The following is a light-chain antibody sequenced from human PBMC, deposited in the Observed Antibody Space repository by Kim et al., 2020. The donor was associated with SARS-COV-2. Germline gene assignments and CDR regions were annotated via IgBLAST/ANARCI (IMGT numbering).Light chain of an antibody. J-gene: IGLJ2*01. Sequence: GQRVTISCSADSSNIESNYVYWYQQFPGMAPKLLIYRNNVRPSGVPDRFSVSKSGTSGSLAISGLRSEDEADYYCASWDDSLSGVVFGGGTQLTVL. CDR1: SSNIESNY. V-gene: IGLV1-47*01. CDR2: RNN. CDR3: ASWDDSLSGVV.